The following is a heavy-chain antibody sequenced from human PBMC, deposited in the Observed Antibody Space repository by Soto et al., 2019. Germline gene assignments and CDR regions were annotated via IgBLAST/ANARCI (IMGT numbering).Heavy chain of an antibody. CDR2: VSGSGDST. CDR3: ATSNYGERD. CDR1: GFTLSEYG. D-gene: IGHD3-10*01. J-gene: IGHJ4*02. V-gene: IGHV3-23*01. Sequence: ELQVLESGGGLVQPGGSLRLTCAASGFTLSEYGTSWVRQAPGKGLEWVSLVSGSGDSTYYADSVKGRFTISRDSSKNTVCLQMNSLRAKDPAVYYCATSNYGERDWGQGTLVTVSS.